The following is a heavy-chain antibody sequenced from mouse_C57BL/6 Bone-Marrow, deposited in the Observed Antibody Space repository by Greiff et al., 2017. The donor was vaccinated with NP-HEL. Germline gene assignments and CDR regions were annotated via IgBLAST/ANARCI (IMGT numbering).Heavy chain of an antibody. CDR3: ARETGKRTWFAY. CDR2: ISDGGSYT. Sequence: EVKLMESGGGLVKPGGSLKLSCAASGFTFSSYAMSWVRQTPEKRLEWVATISDGGSYTYYPDNVKGRFTISRDNAKNNLYLQMSHLKSEDTAMYYCARETGKRTWFAYWGQGTLVTVSA. J-gene: IGHJ3*01. D-gene: IGHD4-1*01. CDR1: GFTFSSYA. V-gene: IGHV5-4*01.